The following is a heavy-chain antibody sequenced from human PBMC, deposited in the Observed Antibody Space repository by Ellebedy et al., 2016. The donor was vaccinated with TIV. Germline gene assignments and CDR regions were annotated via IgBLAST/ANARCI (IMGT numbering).Heavy chain of an antibody. CDR1: GFTFSSYG. D-gene: IGHD6-19*01. J-gene: IGHJ3*02. CDR3: ARAPGIAVAGRDAFDI. CDR2: ITYDGSNK. Sequence: PGGSLRLSCAASGFTFSSYGMHWVRQAPGKGLEWVAVITYDGSNKYYADSVKGRFTISRDNSKNTLYLQMNSLRSEDTAVYYCARAPGIAVAGRDAFDIWGQGTMVTVSS. V-gene: IGHV3-30*03.